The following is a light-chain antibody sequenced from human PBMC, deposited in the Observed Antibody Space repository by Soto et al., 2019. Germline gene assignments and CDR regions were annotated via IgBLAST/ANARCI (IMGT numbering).Light chain of an antibody. J-gene: IGLJ2*01. CDR2: EVS. Sequence: QSALTQPASVSGSPGQSITISCTGTSSDVGGYNYVSWYQQHPGKAPKLMIYEVSNRPSGVSNRFSGSKSGNTASLTTSGLQAEDEDDYYCSSYTSSSTVFGGGTKVTVL. V-gene: IGLV2-14*01. CDR1: SSDVGGYNY. CDR3: SSYTSSSTV.